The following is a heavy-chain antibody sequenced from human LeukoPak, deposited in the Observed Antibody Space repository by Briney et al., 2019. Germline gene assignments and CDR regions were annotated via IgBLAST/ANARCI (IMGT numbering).Heavy chain of an antibody. V-gene: IGHV3-64*01. CDR2: ISSNGGAT. J-gene: IGHJ6*02. CDR1: GFTFRNSA. D-gene: IGHD1-1*01. Sequence: GGSLRLSCAASGFTFRNSAMHWVRQAPGKGLEYVSGISSNGGATYYANSVKGRFTISRDNSKNTLYLQMGSLRAEDMAVYYCARWYNSLDVWGQGTTVTVSS. CDR3: ARWYNSLDV.